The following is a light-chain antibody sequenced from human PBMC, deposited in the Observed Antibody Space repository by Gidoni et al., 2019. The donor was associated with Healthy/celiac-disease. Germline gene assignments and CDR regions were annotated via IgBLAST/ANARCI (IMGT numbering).Light chain of an antibody. Sequence: DIQLTQSPSFLSASVGDRVTITCLASQCISSYLAWYQQKPGKAPKLLIYAESTLQSGVPSRFSGSGSGTEYTLTISSLQPEDFATYYCQQLNSYPRTFGQGTKLEIK. CDR2: AES. J-gene: IGKJ2*01. CDR1: QCISSY. CDR3: QQLNSYPRT. V-gene: IGKV1-9*01.